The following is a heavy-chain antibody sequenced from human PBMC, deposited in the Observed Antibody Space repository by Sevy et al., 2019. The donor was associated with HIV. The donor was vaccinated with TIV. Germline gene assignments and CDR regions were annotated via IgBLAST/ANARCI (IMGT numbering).Heavy chain of an antibody. D-gene: IGHD2-15*01. Sequence: SETLSLTCTVSGYSISSGYYWGWIQQPPGKGLEWIGSIYHSGSTYYNPSLKSRVTISVDTSKNQFSLMLSSVTAADTAVYYCARMPDCSGGSCYGSPTYYYYYGMDVWGQGTTVTVSS. V-gene: IGHV4-38-2*02. CDR3: ARMPDCSGGSCYGSPTYYYYYGMDV. CDR1: GYSISSGYY. J-gene: IGHJ6*02. CDR2: IYHSGST.